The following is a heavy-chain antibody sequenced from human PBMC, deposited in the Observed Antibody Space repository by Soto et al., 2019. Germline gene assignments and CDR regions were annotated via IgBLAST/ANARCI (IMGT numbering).Heavy chain of an antibody. Sequence: SVKVSCKASGGTFSSYAISWVRQAPGQGLEWMGGIIPIFGTANYAQKFQGRVTITADESTSTAYMELSSLRSEDTAVYYCARDQYSSPKGYYYYGMDVWGQGTTVTVSS. V-gene: IGHV1-69*13. J-gene: IGHJ6*02. D-gene: IGHD6-19*01. CDR3: ARDQYSSPKGYYYYGMDV. CDR1: GGTFSSYA. CDR2: IIPIFGTA.